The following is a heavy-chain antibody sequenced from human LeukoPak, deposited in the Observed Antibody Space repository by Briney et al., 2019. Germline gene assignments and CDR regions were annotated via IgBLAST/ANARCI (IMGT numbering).Heavy chain of an antibody. Sequence: GGSLRLSCAASGFTFSNFGMHWVRQAPGKGLEWVAFIRYDGSNKYYADSVKGRFTISRDNSKNTLYLQMNSLRVEDTAVYYCAKYAPVTMIVSFGWGQGTLVTVSS. CDR1: GFTFSNFG. J-gene: IGHJ4*02. V-gene: IGHV3-30*02. CDR2: IRYDGSNK. CDR3: AKYAPVTMIVSFG. D-gene: IGHD3-22*01.